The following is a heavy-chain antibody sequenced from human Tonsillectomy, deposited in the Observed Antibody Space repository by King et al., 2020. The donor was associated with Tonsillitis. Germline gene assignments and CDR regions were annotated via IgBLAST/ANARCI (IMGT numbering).Heavy chain of an antibody. CDR1: VDSMSSYY. CDR3: ARHKTTVTTSFDY. Sequence: QLQESGPGLVKPSETLSLTCTVSVDSMSSYYWSWIRQTPGKGLEWIGYIYYSGSTNYNPSLQSRVAIPVDTAKNQFSLQLSSVTAADTAVYYCARHKTTVTTSFDYWGQGTLVTVSS. CDR2: IYYSGST. V-gene: IGHV4-59*08. D-gene: IGHD4-17*01. J-gene: IGHJ4*02.